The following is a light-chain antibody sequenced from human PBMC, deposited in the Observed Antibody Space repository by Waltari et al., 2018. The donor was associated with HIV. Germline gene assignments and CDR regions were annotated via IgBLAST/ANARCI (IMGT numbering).Light chain of an antibody. CDR2: EDI. Sequence: SYELTQPPSVSVSPGQTARITCSGAALPKKYAYWYQQKSGQAPVLVIYEDIKRPPGIPERFSGSSSGTMATLTISGAQVEDEADYYCYSTDRSSTHNVFGGGTKLTVL. CDR3: YSTDRSSTHNV. V-gene: IGLV3-10*01. CDR1: ALPKKY. J-gene: IGLJ3*02.